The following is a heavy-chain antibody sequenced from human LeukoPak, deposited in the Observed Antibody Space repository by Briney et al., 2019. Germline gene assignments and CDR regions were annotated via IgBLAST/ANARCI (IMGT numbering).Heavy chain of an antibody. V-gene: IGHV5-51*01. CDR3: ARRGSSWYGDF. CDR1: GYTFISYC. D-gene: IGHD6-13*01. J-gene: IGHJ4*02. Sequence: GESLKISCKGSGYTFISYCIAWVRQVPGKGLEWVGIICPGDSETRYSPSFQGQVTISADKSISTAYLQWSSLKASDTAVYFCARRGSSWYGDFWGQGTLVTVSS. CDR2: ICPGDSET.